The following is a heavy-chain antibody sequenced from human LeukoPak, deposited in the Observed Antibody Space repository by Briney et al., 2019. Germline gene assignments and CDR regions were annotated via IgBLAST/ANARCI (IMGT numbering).Heavy chain of an antibody. D-gene: IGHD3/OR15-3a*01. Sequence: SETLSLTCTVYGGSFSGYYWSWIRQPPRKGLEWIGEINHSGSTNYNPSLKSRVTISVDTSKNQFSLKLSSVTAADTAVYYCARGQGGLTDYWGQGTLVTVSS. CDR1: GGSFSGYY. J-gene: IGHJ4*02. CDR2: INHSGST. CDR3: ARGQGGLTDY. V-gene: IGHV4-34*01.